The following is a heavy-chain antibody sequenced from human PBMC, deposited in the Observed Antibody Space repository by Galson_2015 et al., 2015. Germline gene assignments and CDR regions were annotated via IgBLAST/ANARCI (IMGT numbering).Heavy chain of an antibody. J-gene: IGHJ4*02. Sequence: SLRLSCAASGFTFSIYAMTWVRQTPGKGLEWVSALSANGGNTYYADSVKGRFTISRDNSKNTLYLQMNSLRAEDTAVYYCASPYDSSGYSHFDYWGQGTLVTVSS. CDR1: GFTFSIYA. D-gene: IGHD3-22*01. CDR2: LSANGGNT. V-gene: IGHV3-23*01. CDR3: ASPYDSSGYSHFDY.